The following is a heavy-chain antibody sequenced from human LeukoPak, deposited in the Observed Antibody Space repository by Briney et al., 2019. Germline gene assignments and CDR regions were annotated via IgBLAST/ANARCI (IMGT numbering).Heavy chain of an antibody. V-gene: IGHV3-48*03. CDR3: VSAYGGLLDY. J-gene: IGHJ4*02. CDR1: GFTFSSYG. Sequence: GGSLRLSCAASGFTFSSYGMYWVGQAPGKGLEWFSYISGSGETIYYAASVKGRFTISRDNAKNSLSLQMNSLRAEDTAVYYCVSAYGGLLDYWGQGALVTVSS. D-gene: IGHD3-16*01. CDR2: ISGSGETI.